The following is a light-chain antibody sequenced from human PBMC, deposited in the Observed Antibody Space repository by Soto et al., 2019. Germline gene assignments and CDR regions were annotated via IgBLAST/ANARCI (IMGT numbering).Light chain of an antibody. V-gene: IGLV2-14*03. CDR1: SSDVGGYNY. Sequence: QSALTQPASVSGSPGQSITISCTGTSSDVGGYNYVSWYQQHPGQAPELMIYDVSNRPSGVSSRFSGSKYGNTDSLTISGLHSEDESDYYCSSYTSSSTYVFGPGTKLTVL. CDR2: DVS. J-gene: IGLJ1*01. CDR3: SSYTSSSTYV.